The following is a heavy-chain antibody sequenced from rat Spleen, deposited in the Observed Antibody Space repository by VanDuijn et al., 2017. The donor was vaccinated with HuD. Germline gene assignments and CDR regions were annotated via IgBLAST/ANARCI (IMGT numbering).Heavy chain of an antibody. CDR3: TTWFAY. CDR2: ITNTGGST. Sequence: EVQLVESGGGLVQPGRSLKLSCVASGFTFNNYWMTWIRQAPGKGLEWVASITNTGGSTSYRDSVRGRFTISRDNAKSILYLQMDSLRSEDTATYYCTTWFAYWGQGTLVTVSS. V-gene: IGHV5-31*01. J-gene: IGHJ3*01. CDR1: GFTFNNYW.